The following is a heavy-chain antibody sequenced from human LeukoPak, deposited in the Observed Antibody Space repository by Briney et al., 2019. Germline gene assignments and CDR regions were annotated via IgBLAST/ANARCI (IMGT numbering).Heavy chain of an antibody. V-gene: IGHV3-23*01. J-gene: IGHJ4*02. CDR1: GFTFSSYA. CDR3: AKDLESVYYYDSSGYYSRPGYFDY. D-gene: IGHD3-22*01. CDR2: ISGSGGST. Sequence: GGSLRHSCAASGFTFSSYAMSWVRQAPGKGLEWVSAISGSGGSTYYADSVKGRFTISRDNSKNTLYLQMNSLRAEDTAVYYCAKDLESVYYYDSSGYYSRPGYFDYWGQGTLVTVSS.